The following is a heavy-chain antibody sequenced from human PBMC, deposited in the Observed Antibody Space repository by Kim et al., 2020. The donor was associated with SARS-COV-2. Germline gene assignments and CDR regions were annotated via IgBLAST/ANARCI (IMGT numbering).Heavy chain of an antibody. D-gene: IGHD6-19*01. CDR3: VGGGGWNT. Sequence: SQTLSLTCAISGDSVSSNSAAWNWIRQSPSRGLEWLGRTYYRSKWNNEYAVSVKSRITINPDTSKNQFSLQLNSVTPEDTTVYYCVGGGGWNTWGQGTLVTVSS. J-gene: IGHJ5*02. V-gene: IGHV6-1*01. CDR1: GDSVSSNSAA. CDR2: TYYRSKWNN.